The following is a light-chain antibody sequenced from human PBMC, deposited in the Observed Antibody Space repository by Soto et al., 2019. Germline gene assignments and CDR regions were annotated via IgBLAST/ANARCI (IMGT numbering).Light chain of an antibody. V-gene: IGKV1-33*01. Sequence: DIQMTQSPSSLSASVGDRVTITCQASQDISNYLNWYQQKPGKAPKLLIYDASNLETGVPSRFSGSGSGTDFTVTISSLQHEDIATYYGQQYDNLPITFGPGTKVDIK. CDR2: DAS. J-gene: IGKJ3*01. CDR3: QQYDNLPIT. CDR1: QDISNY.